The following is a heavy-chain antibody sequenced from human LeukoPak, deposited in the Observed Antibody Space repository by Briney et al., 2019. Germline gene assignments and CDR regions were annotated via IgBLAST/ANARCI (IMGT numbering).Heavy chain of an antibody. V-gene: IGHV3-48*01. D-gene: IGHD6-19*01. J-gene: IGHJ4*02. CDR2: ISSSSSTI. CDR1: GFTFSSYS. Sequence: GGSLRLSCAASGFTFSSYSMNWVRQAPGKGLEWVSYISSSSSTIYYADSVKGRFTISRDNAKNSLYLQMNSLRAEDTAVYYCARDLGVAGMDYWGQGTLVTVSS. CDR3: ARDLGVAGMDY.